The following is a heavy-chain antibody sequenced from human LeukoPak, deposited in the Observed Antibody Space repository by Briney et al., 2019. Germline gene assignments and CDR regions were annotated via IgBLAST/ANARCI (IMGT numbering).Heavy chain of an antibody. D-gene: IGHD1-26*01. CDR2: TNHVGST. CDR3: ARHYDGRGSGSYYEDY. Sequence: SETLSLTCTVSGGYISSHYWSWIRQPPGKGLQWVGYTNHVGSTDYNPSLKSRVTISIDTSKNQFSLKLSSVTAADTAVYYCARHYDGRGSGSYYEDYWGQGTLVIVSS. CDR1: GGYISSHY. J-gene: IGHJ4*02. V-gene: IGHV4-59*08.